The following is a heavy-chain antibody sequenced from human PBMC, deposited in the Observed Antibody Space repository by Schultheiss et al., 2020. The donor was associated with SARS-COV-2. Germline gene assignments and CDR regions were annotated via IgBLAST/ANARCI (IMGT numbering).Heavy chain of an antibody. CDR1: GFTFSGSA. Sequence: GGSLRLSCAASGFTFSGSAMHWVRQASGKGLEWVGRIRSKANSYATAYAASVKGRFTISRDDSKNTAYLQMNSLKTEDTAVYYCARDWNLRDAFDIWGQGTMVTVSS. CDR2: IRSKANSYAT. D-gene: IGHD1-7*01. CDR3: ARDWNLRDAFDI. V-gene: IGHV3-73*01. J-gene: IGHJ3*02.